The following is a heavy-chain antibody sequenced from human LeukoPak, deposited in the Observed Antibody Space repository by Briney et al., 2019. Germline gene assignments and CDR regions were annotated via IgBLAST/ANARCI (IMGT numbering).Heavy chain of an antibody. J-gene: IGHJ3*02. D-gene: IGHD3-16*01. Sequence: GGSLRLSCAASGFTFSNAWMSWVRQAPGKGLEWVGRIKSKTDGGTTDYAAPVKGRFTISRDDSKNTLYLQMNSLRAEDTAVYYCAKSPGGGWAFDIWGQGTMVTVSS. CDR3: AKSPGGGWAFDI. CDR2: IKSKTDGGTT. CDR1: GFTFSNAW. V-gene: IGHV3-15*01.